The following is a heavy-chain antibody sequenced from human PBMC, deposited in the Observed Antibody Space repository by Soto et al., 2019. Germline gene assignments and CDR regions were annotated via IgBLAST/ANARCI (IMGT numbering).Heavy chain of an antibody. J-gene: IGHJ5*02. Sequence: GPSVKVSCKASGYTFTSYGISWVRQAPGQGLEWMGWISAYNGNTNYAQKLQGRVTMTTDTSTSTAYMELRSLRSDDTAVYYCARDGGRYSYGKNNWFDPWGQGTLVTVSS. CDR1: GYTFTSYG. V-gene: IGHV1-18*01. D-gene: IGHD5-18*01. CDR2: ISAYNGNT. CDR3: ARDGGRYSYGKNNWFDP.